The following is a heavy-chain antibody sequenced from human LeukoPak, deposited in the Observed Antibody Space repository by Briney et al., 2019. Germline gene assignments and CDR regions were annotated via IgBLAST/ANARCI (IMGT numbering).Heavy chain of an antibody. J-gene: IGHJ3*02. D-gene: IGHD3-22*01. V-gene: IGHV4-61*02. CDR2: ISSSGST. CDR3: ARGPYSYDSSGAFDI. CDR1: GDSFSSGDYY. Sequence: SQTLSLTCTVSGDSFSSGDYYWSWIRQPAGKGLEWIGRISSSGSTNYNPSLKSRVTISVDTSKNQFSLKLSSVTAADTAVYFCARGPYSYDSSGAFDIWGQGTMVTVSS.